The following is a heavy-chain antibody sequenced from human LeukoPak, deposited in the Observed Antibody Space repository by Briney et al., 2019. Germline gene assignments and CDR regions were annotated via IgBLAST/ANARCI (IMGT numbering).Heavy chain of an antibody. J-gene: IGHJ4*02. D-gene: IGHD2-2*01. CDR3: ARESPVVPAALDY. Sequence: EASVKVSCKASGYTFTSYDISWVRQAPGQGLEWMGIINPSGGSTSYAQKFQGRVTMTRDTSTSTVHMELNSLRAEDTAVYYCARESPVVPAALDYWGQGTLVTVSS. V-gene: IGHV1-46*01. CDR2: INPSGGST. CDR1: GYTFTSYD.